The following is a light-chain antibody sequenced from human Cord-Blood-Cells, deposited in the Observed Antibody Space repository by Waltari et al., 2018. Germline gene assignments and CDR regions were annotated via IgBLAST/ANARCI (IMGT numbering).Light chain of an antibody. CDR2: DVS. J-gene: IGLJ3*02. V-gene: IGLV2-14*01. CDR1: SSDVGGYNY. CDR3: SSYTSSSTLV. Sequence: QSALTQPASVSGSPGQSITISCTGTSSDVGGYNYVSWYQQLPGKAPKLMIYDVSKRPSGGSNRVSGARSGTTASLTIAGLQGGDEGDYSCSSYTSSSTLVFGGGTILTVL.